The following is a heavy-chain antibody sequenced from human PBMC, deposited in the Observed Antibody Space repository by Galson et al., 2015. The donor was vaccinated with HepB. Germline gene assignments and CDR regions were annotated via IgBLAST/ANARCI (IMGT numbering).Heavy chain of an antibody. CDR1: GFTFSSYS. V-gene: IGHV3-21*01. CDR3: ARDRGYYYDSSGYYPRNYYYYGMDV. CDR2: ISSSSSYI. J-gene: IGHJ6*02. Sequence: SLRLSCAASGFTFSSYSMNWVRQAPGKGLEWVSSISSSSSYIYYADSVKGRFTISRDNAKNSLYLQMNSLRAEDTAVYYCARDRGYYYDSSGYYPRNYYYYGMDVWGQGTTVTVSS. D-gene: IGHD3-22*01.